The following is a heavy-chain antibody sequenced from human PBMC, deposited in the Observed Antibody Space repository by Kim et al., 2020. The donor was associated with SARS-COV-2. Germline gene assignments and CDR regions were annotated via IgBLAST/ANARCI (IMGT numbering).Heavy chain of an antibody. CDR3: VREPAY. CDR2: INTDGSSI. V-gene: IGHV3-11*01. Sequence: GGSLRLSCAASGFSFSDYSMTWIRQAPGKGLEWVAYINTDGSSINYADSVNGRFTISRDNAKKSLSLQMNSLTPEDTAVYYCVREPAYWGQGTLVTVSS. CDR1: GFSFSDYS. J-gene: IGHJ4*02.